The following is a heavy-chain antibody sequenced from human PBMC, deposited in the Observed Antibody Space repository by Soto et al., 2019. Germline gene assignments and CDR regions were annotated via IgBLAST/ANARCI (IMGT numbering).Heavy chain of an antibody. CDR3: ATTSFYMTTVPDVYYYYGTDV. V-gene: IGHV1-3*01. CDR1: GYTFTSYA. J-gene: IGHJ6*02. D-gene: IGHD4-4*01. CDR2: INAGNGNT. Sequence: ASVKVSCKASGYTFTSYAMHWVRQAPGQRLEWMGWINAGNGNTKYSQKFQGRVTITRDTSASTAYMELSSLRSEDTAVYYCATTSFYMTTVPDVYYYYGTDVWGQGTTVTVSS.